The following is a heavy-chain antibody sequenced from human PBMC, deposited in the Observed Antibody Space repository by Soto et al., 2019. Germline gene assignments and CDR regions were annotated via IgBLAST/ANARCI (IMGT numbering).Heavy chain of an antibody. V-gene: IGHV4-30-2*01. CDR3: ARAVFCTDGFCCPKWLDP. D-gene: IGHD2-8*01. CDR2: IYQTGTT. J-gene: IGHJ5*02. CDR1: GDSINSDGPS. Sequence: SLTCTFSGDSINSDGPSWRWIRQQHGEEREWIGYIYQTGTTPYNPPLSVTLHISADRSTNQFSLPLTSGTATDTAVYYCARAVFCTDGFCCPKWLDPWRKG.